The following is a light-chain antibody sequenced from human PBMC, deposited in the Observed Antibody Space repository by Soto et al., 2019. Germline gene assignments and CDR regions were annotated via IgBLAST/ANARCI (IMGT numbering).Light chain of an antibody. CDR2: DVS. V-gene: IGLV2-14*01. CDR3: SSNTTSHTVV. CDR1: SSDVGAYNY. Sequence: QSALTQPASVSGSPGQSITISCTGTSSDVGAYNYVSWYQQHPGKAPKLMIYDVSNRPSGVSNRFSGSKSGNTASLTISGLQTEDETDYYCSSNTTSHTVVFGGGTKLTVL. J-gene: IGLJ2*01.